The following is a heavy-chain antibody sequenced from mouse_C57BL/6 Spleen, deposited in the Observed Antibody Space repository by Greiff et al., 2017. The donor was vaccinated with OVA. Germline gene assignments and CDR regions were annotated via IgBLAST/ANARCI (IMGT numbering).Heavy chain of an antibody. CDR2: IDPNSGGT. D-gene: IGHD2-4*01. J-gene: IGHJ3*01. Sequence: QVQLQQPGAELVKPGASVKLSCKASGYTFTSYWMHWVKQRPGRGLEWIGRIDPNSGGTKYNEKFKSKATLTVDKPSSTAYMQLSSLTSEDSAVYYCARGVYYDCEGFAYWGQGTLVTVSA. CDR1: GYTFTSYW. CDR3: ARGVYYDCEGFAY. V-gene: IGHV1-72*01.